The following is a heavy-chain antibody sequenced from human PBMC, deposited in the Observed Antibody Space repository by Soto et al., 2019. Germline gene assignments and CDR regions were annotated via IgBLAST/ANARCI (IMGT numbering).Heavy chain of an antibody. CDR3: AGPPELTRIYYYGMDV. CDR1: GGTFSSYA. CDR2: IIPIFGTA. D-gene: IGHD1-7*01. V-gene: IGHV1-69*13. Sequence: SVKVSCKASGGTFSSYAISWVRQAPGQGLEWMRGIIPIFGTANYAQKFQGRVTITADESTSTAYMELSSLRSEDTAVYYCAGPPELTRIYYYGMDVWGQGTTVTVSS. J-gene: IGHJ6*02.